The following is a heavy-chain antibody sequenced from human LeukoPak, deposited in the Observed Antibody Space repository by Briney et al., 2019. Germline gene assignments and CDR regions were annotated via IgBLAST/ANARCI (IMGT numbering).Heavy chain of an antibody. D-gene: IGHD2/OR15-2a*01. CDR3: ARDEGGLGTTQVNRLFDY. V-gene: IGHV3-7*01. CDR1: GFTFSSFW. Sequence: PGGSLRLSCAASGFTFSSFWMSWVREAPGKGLEWVANINQDGSEKYYVDSVKGRFTISRDNAKNSLYLQMHSLRAEDTAVYYCARDEGGLGTTQVNRLFDYWGQGTLVTVSS. CDR2: INQDGSEK. J-gene: IGHJ4*02.